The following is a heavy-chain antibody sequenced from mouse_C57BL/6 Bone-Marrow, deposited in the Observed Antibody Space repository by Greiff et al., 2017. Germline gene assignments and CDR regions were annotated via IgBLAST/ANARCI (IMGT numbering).Heavy chain of an antibody. Sequence: DVHLVESGGDLVKPGGSLKLSCAASGFTFSSYGMSWVRQTPDKRLEWVATISSGGSYTYYPDSVKGRFTISRDNAKNTLYLQMSSLKSEDTAMYYCARGGGSFYYAMDYWGQGTSVTVSS. CDR2: ISSGGSYT. CDR3: ARGGGSFYYAMDY. CDR1: GFTFSSYG. J-gene: IGHJ4*01. V-gene: IGHV5-6*01.